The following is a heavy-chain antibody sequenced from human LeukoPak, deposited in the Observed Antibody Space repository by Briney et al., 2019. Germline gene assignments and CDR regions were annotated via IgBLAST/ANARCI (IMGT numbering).Heavy chain of an antibody. Sequence: GGSLRLSCEASGFTFSNSDMHWVRQVSGKGLEWISGIGTVGDTYYPESVKGRFTISRENARNSLYLLMNNLRAEDTAVYYCVREARYNSAWFDVFHMWGHGTMVTVSS. CDR3: VREARYNSAWFDVFHM. D-gene: IGHD6-19*01. J-gene: IGHJ3*02. CDR1: GFTFSNSD. CDR2: IGTVGDT. V-gene: IGHV3-13*01.